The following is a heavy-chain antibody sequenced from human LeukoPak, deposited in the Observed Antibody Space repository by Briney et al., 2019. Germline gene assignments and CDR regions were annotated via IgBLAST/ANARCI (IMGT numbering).Heavy chain of an antibody. CDR1: GGTFSSYA. D-gene: IGHD3-22*01. CDR3: ARDLYRTVVVPHYFDY. V-gene: IGHV1-69*06. Sequence: GASVKVSCKASGGTFSSYAISWVRQAPGQGLEWMGGIIPIFGTANYAQKFQGRVTITADKSTSTAYMELSSLRSEDTAVYYCARDLYRTVVVPHYFDYWGQGTLVTVSS. J-gene: IGHJ4*02. CDR2: IIPIFGTA.